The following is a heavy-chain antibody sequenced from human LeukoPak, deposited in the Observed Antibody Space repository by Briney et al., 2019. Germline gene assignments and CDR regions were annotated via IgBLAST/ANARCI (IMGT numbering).Heavy chain of an antibody. CDR2: IIPILGIA. V-gene: IGHV1-69*04. J-gene: IGHJ4*02. Sequence: SVKVSCKASGGTFSSYAIGWVRQAPGQGLEWMGRIIPILGIANYAQKFQGRVTITADKSTSTAYMELSSLRSEDTAVYYCARDSSGYYEAYWGQGTLVTVSS. CDR3: ARDSSGYYEAY. D-gene: IGHD3-22*01. CDR1: GGTFSSYA.